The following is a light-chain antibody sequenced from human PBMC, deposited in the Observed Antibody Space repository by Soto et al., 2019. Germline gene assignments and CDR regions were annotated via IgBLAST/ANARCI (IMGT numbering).Light chain of an antibody. J-gene: IGKJ1*01. V-gene: IGKV3-15*01. CDR3: QQYKNWPLT. CDR2: GAS. CDR1: QSVTSG. Sequence: EIVLTQSPATLSVSPGERATLSCRASQSVTSGLAWYQQKPGQAPRLLIYGASTRATGIPATFSGSGSGTEFTLTISSLQSEDFALYYCQQYKNWPLTFGQGTRVDIK.